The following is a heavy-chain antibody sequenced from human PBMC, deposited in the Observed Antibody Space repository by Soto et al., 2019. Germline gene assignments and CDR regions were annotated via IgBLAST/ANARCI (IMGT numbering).Heavy chain of an antibody. CDR3: ARDYGAAAGGYYYYYGMDV. CDR2: IYSGGST. J-gene: IGHJ6*02. Sequence: GGSLRLSCAASGFTVSSNYMSWVRQAPGKGLEWVSVIYSGGSTYYADSVKGRFTISRDNSKNTLYLQMNSLRAEDTAVYYCARDYGAAAGGYYYYYGMDVWGQGTTVTVSS. V-gene: IGHV3-53*01. CDR1: GFTVSSNY. D-gene: IGHD6-13*01.